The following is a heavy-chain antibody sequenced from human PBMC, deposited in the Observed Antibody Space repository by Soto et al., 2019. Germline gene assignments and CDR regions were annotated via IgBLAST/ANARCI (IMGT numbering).Heavy chain of an antibody. Sequence: SETLYLTCTVSGGSISSYYWSWIRQPPGKGLEWIGYIYYSGSTNYNPSLKSRVTISVDTSKNQFSLKLSSVTAADTAVYYCARSYYYGSGSYRSPTFYMDVWGKGTTVTVSS. J-gene: IGHJ6*03. D-gene: IGHD3-10*01. CDR3: ARSYYYGSGSYRSPTFYMDV. CDR2: IYYSGST. V-gene: IGHV4-59*08. CDR1: GGSISSYY.